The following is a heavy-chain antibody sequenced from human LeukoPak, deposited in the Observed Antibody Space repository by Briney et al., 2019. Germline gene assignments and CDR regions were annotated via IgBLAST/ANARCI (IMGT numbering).Heavy chain of an antibody. CDR3: ARSIVVVPAAILVPPEALFDP. Sequence: PSETLSLTCTVSGGSISSGGYYWSWIRQHPGKGLEWIGYIYYSGSTYYNPSLKGRVTISVDTSKNQFSLKLSSVTAADTAVYYCARSIVVVPAAILVPPEALFDPWGQGTLVTVSS. D-gene: IGHD2-2*01. CDR1: GGSISSGGYY. J-gene: IGHJ5*02. CDR2: IYYSGST. V-gene: IGHV4-31*03.